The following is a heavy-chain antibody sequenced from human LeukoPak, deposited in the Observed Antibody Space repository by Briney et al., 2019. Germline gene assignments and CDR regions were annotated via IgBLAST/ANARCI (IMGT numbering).Heavy chain of an antibody. V-gene: IGHV4-4*07. CDR3: ARGEYYYGSGSYYSAFDY. J-gene: IGHJ4*02. D-gene: IGHD3-10*01. CDR1: GGSISSYY. Sequence: SETLSLTCTVSGGSISSYYWSWIRQPAGKGLEWIGRIYTSGSTNYNPSLKSRVTMSVDTSKNQFSLKLSSVTAADTAVYYCARGEYYYGSGSYYSAFDYWGQGTLVTVSS. CDR2: IYTSGST.